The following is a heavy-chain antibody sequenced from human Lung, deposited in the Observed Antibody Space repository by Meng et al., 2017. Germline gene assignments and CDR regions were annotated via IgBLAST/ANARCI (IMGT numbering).Heavy chain of an antibody. Sequence: VHLVESGGDLVKPGGSLRLSCAASGFYFNNAWMSWVRQAPGKGLEWVGRIKSNTDGGTAEYAAPVTGRFTISRDDSKSTLHLQMSGLRIDDTGVYYCTWDDKAVSDYWGQGTLVTVSS. J-gene: IGHJ4*02. V-gene: IGHV3-15*01. CDR3: TWDDKAVSDY. D-gene: IGHD1-26*01. CDR2: IKSNTDGGTA. CDR1: GFYFNNAW.